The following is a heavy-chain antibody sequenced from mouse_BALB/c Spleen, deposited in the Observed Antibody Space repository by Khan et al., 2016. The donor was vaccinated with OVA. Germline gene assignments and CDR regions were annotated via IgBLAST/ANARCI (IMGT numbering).Heavy chain of an antibody. J-gene: IGHJ4*01. Sequence: QVQLKQSGAELVRPGASVKLSCKTSGYIFTSYWIHWVKQRSGQGLEWIARIYPATGSTYYNEKFKDKATLTEDKSSSTAFMQVSSLKSEDSAVYSCARALDVSHAMDYWGQGTSVTVSS. D-gene: IGHD2-3*01. V-gene: IGHV1S132*01. CDR2: IYPATGST. CDR3: ARALDVSHAMDY. CDR1: GYIFTSYW.